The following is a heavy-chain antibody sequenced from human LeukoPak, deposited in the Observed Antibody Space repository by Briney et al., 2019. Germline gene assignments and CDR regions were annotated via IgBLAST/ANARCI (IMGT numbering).Heavy chain of an antibody. CDR1: GGSISSGDYY. CDR3: AKGGAMIVVVAYYFDY. J-gene: IGHJ4*02. V-gene: IGHV4-30-4*01. D-gene: IGHD3-22*01. CDR2: IYYSGST. Sequence: SQTLSLTCTVSGGSISSGDYYWSWIRQPPGKGLEWIGYIYYSGSTYYNPSLKSRVTISVDTFKNQFSLKLSSVTAADTAVYYCAKGGAMIVVVAYYFDYWGQGTLVTVSS.